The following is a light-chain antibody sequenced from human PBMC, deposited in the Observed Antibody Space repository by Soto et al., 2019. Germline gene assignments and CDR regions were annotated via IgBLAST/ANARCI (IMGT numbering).Light chain of an antibody. CDR2: GAS. Sequence: DIEMTQSPPILSVSPGEGATLSCRASQRISTNLAWYQHIPGRAPRLLIYGASTRATGIPARFSGSGSGTEFTLTISSLQSEDFAVYYCQQRSNWPPITFGQGTRLE. CDR1: QRISTN. CDR3: QQRSNWPPIT. V-gene: IGKV3-15*01. J-gene: IGKJ5*01.